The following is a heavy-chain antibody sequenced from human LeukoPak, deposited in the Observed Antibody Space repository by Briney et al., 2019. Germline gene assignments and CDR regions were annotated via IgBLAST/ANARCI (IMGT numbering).Heavy chain of an antibody. Sequence: GGSLRLSCAASGFTFSSYWMSWVRQAPGKGLEWVANIKQDGNEKYYVDSVEGRFTISRDNAKNSLYLQMSSLRVEDTAVYYCARDYQGHFEYWGQGTLVTVSS. D-gene: IGHD2-2*01. V-gene: IGHV3-7*05. CDR1: GFTFSSYW. CDR3: ARDYQGHFEY. CDR2: IKQDGNEK. J-gene: IGHJ4*02.